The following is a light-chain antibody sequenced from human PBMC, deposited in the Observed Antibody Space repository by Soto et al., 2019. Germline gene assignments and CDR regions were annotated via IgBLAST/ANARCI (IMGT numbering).Light chain of an antibody. Sequence: DIQMTQSPSTLSASVGDRVTITCRASQSISNWLAWYQQKPGKAPNLLIYKASSLESGVPSRFSGSGSGTEFTLTISSLQTEDFATYYCQQYNTYPLTFGGGTKVEIK. J-gene: IGKJ4*01. CDR2: KAS. V-gene: IGKV1-5*03. CDR1: QSISNW. CDR3: QQYNTYPLT.